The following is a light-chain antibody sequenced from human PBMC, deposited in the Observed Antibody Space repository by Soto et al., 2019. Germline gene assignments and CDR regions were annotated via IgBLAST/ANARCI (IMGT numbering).Light chain of an antibody. CDR1: QSVSSSY. CDR2: GAS. Sequence: EIVLTQSPGTLSLSPGERATLSCRASQSVSSSYLAWYQQKPGQAPRLLIDGASSRATGIPDRFSGSGSGTDFTLTISSLQSEDFAVYYCQQYNNWPMYTFGQGTKLEIK. V-gene: IGKV3-20*01. J-gene: IGKJ2*01. CDR3: QQYNNWPMYT.